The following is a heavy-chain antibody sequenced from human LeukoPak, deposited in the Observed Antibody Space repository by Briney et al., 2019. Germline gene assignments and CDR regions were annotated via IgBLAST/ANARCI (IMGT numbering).Heavy chain of an antibody. CDR1: GFTFSNYW. V-gene: IGHV3-7*01. CDR2: IKQDGSEK. J-gene: IGHJ3*02. Sequence: PGGSLRLSCAASGFTFSNYWMTWVRQAPGKGLEWVANIKQDGSEKYYVDSVKGRFTIARDNAKNSLYLQMNSLRAEDTAVYYCARTTRAGGAFDIWGQGTMVTVSS. CDR3: ARTTRAGGAFDI. D-gene: IGHD1-1*01.